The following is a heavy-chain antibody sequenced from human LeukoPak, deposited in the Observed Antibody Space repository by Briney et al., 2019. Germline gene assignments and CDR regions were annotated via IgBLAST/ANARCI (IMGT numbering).Heavy chain of an antibody. CDR2: IYRSGST. Sequence: PSETLSLTCAVSGYSITSGYYWGWIRQPPGKGLEWIGNIYRSGSTYYNPSLKSRVTLSVDTSKNQFSLKLTFVTAADTAVYYCARGSAMDYWGQGSLVTVSS. D-gene: IGHD1-26*01. J-gene: IGHJ4*02. CDR1: GYSITSGYY. V-gene: IGHV4-38-2*01. CDR3: ARGSAMDY.